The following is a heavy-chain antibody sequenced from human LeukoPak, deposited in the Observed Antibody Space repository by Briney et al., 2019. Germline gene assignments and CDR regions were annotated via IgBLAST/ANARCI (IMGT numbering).Heavy chain of an antibody. CDR1: GFTFNTYA. Sequence: GGSLRLSCAVSGFTFNTYAMSWVRQAPGMGLEWVSTISGSGDRISYADSVQGRVTISRDNAKNTLYLQMNTLRVEDTAVYYCTRDLMDYDVSTGLHHYYMDVWGQGTTVTVSS. J-gene: IGHJ6*02. CDR2: ISGSGDRI. V-gene: IGHV3-23*01. D-gene: IGHD3-9*01. CDR3: TRDLMDYDVSTGLHHYYMDV.